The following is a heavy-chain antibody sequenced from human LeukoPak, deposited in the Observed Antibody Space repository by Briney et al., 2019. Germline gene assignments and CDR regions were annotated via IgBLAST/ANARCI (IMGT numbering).Heavy chain of an antibody. J-gene: IGHJ5*02. CDR2: IYYSGST. V-gene: IGHV4-59*01. D-gene: IGHD3-22*01. CDR1: GGSISSYY. CDR3: ARDGRYYYDSSGYYDWFDP. Sequence: SETLSLTCTVSGGSISSYYWSWIRQPPGKGLEWIGYIYYSGSTNYNPSLKSRVTISVDTSKNQFSLKLSSVTAADTAVYYCARDGRYYYDSSGYYDWFDPWGQATLVTVSS.